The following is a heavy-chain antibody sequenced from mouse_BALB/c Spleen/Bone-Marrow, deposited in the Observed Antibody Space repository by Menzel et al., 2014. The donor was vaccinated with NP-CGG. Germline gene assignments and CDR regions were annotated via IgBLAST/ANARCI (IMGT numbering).Heavy chain of an antibody. V-gene: IGHV1-82*01. CDR1: GYAFSSSW. Sequence: QVQLQQSGPELVKPGASVKISCKASGYAFSSSWMNWVKQRPGQGLEWIGRIYPGDGDTNYNGKFKGKATLTADKSSSTAYMQLSSLTSVVSAVYFCARHAYGNSYWYFDVWGAGTTVTVSS. D-gene: IGHD2-1*01. CDR2: IYPGDGDT. J-gene: IGHJ1*01. CDR3: ARHAYGNSYWYFDV.